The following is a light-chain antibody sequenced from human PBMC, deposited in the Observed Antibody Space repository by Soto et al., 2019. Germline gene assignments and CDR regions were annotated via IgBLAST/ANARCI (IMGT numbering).Light chain of an antibody. Sequence: EIVLTQSPGTLSLSPGERATLSCRASQSVSSNLAWYQQKPGQAPRVLISGASSRATGIPDRFSGSGSGTDFTLTISRLEPEDFAVFYCQQYSSSPITFGQGTRLEIK. CDR2: GAS. CDR1: QSVSSN. J-gene: IGKJ5*01. V-gene: IGKV3-20*01. CDR3: QQYSSSPIT.